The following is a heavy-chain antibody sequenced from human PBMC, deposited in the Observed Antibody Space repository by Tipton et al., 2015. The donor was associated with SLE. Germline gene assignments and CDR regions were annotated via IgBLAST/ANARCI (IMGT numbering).Heavy chain of an antibody. CDR3: ARGPTVVTPLFDY. J-gene: IGHJ4*02. D-gene: IGHD4-23*01. V-gene: IGHV4-59*01. CDR1: GGSISSYY. Sequence: TLSLTCTVSGGSISSYYWSWIRQPPGKGLEWIGYIYYSGSTNYNPSLKSRVTLSVDTSKNQFPLKLSSVTAADTAVYYCARGPTVVTPLFDYWGQGTLVTVSS. CDR2: IYYSGST.